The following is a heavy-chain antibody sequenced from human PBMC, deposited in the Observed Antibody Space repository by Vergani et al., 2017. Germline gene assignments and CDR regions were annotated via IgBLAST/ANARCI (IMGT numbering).Heavy chain of an antibody. CDR3: AKALESAAAGGDAFDI. CDR1: GGSISSSHW. CDR2: IYHSGST. D-gene: IGHD6-13*01. J-gene: IGHJ3*02. V-gene: IGHV4-4*02. Sequence: QVQLQESGPGLVKPSGTLSLTCAVSGGSISSSHWWSWVRQPPGKGLEWIGEIYHSGSTNYNPSLKSRVTISVDKSKNQFSLKLSSVTAADTALYYCAKALESAAAGGDAFDIWGQGTMVTVSS.